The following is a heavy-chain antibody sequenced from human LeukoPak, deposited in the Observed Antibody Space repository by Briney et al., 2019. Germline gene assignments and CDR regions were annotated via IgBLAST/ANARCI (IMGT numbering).Heavy chain of an antibody. J-gene: IGHJ4*02. V-gene: IGHV1-2*02. Sequence: ASVKVSCKASGYIFTSYGVSWVRQAPGQGLEWMGWINPNSGGTNYAQKFQGRVTMTRDTSISTAYMELSRLRSDDTAVYYCTTPQGSGWSYYFDYWGQGTLVTVSS. CDR1: GYIFTSYG. D-gene: IGHD6-19*01. CDR2: INPNSGGT. CDR3: TTPQGSGWSYYFDY.